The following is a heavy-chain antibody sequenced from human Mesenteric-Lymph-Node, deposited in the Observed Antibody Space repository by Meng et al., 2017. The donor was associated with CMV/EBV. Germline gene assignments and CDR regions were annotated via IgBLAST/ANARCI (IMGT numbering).Heavy chain of an antibody. CDR2: INYSGKT. Sequence: SETLSLTCTVSGGSISGYFWNWIRQPPGKGLEWIGYINYSGKTNQNPSLKSRVNISVDTSKNHFSLKLSSVTAADTAVYYCARVSRGMDVWGQGTTVTVSS. V-gene: IGHV4-59*01. CDR1: GGSISGYF. CDR3: ARVSRGMDV. J-gene: IGHJ6*02.